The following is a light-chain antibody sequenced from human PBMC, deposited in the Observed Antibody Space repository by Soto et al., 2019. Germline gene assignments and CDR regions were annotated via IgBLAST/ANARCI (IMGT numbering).Light chain of an antibody. J-gene: IGLJ1*01. CDR3: QVWDYTSEQTYV. CDR1: NIARKG. Sequence: SYELTQPPSVSVAPGQTARVTCGGANIARKGVHWYRQTPGQAPVMVLYDDSARPSGIPERFSGSNSGNTATLTISNIEAGDEADYYCQVWDYTSEQTYVFGSGTKGIVL. V-gene: IGLV3-21*02. CDR2: DDS.